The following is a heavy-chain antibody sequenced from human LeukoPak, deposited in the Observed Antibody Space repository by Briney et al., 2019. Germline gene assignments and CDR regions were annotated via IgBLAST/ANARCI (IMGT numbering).Heavy chain of an antibody. V-gene: IGHV4-38-2*02. J-gene: IGHJ4*02. CDR3: ARLITAFQAFDS. D-gene: IGHD3-16*01. CDR1: DYSISSSYY. CDR2: IYHSGST. Sequence: PSETLSLTCTVSDYSISSSYYWGWIRQPPGKGLEWFGIIYHSGSTYYNPPLKSRLTISVDTSKNQFSLKLSSVTAADTAVYYCARLITAFQAFDSWGQGTLVTVSS.